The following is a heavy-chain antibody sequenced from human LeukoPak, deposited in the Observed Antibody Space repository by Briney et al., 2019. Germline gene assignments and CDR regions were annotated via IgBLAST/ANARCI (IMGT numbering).Heavy chain of an antibody. CDR3: ARDLGWFGESDY. D-gene: IGHD3-10*01. CDR2: IYYSGST. CDR1: GGSISSYY. V-gene: IGHV4-59*01. J-gene: IGHJ4*02. Sequence: PSETLSLTCTVSGGSISSYYWSWIRQPPGKGLEWIGYIYYSGSTNYNPSLKSRVTISVDTSKNQFSLKLSSVTAADTAVYYCARDLGWFGESDYWGQGTLVTVSS.